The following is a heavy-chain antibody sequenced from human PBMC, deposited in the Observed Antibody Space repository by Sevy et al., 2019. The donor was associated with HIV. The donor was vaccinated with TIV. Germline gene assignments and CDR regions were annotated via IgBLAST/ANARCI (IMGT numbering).Heavy chain of an antibody. D-gene: IGHD3-22*01. Sequence: GGSLRLSCAASGFNVSSNYMNWVRQAPGKGLEWVSVIYSGTNTYYADSVKGRFTISRDTSKNTLYLQMNSLRAEETAVYYCARDRITYYYDSSGYYTSGYGMDVWGQGTTVTVSS. CDR1: GFNVSSNY. J-gene: IGHJ6*02. CDR3: ARDRITYYYDSSGYYTSGYGMDV. V-gene: IGHV3-53*01. CDR2: IYSGTNT.